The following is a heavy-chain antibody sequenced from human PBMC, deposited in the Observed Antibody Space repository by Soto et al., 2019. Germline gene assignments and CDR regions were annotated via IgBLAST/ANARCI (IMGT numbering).Heavy chain of an antibody. V-gene: IGHV3-23*01. CDR3: AKDQVGGGYDFWSGSGFFYRDGYTYYFDY. Sequence: QPGGSLRLSCAASGFTFSSYAMSWVRQAPGKGLEWVSAISGSGGSTYYADSVKGRFTISRDNSKNTLYLQMNSLRAEDTAVYYCAKDQVGGGYDFWSGSGFFYRDGYTYYFDYWGQGTLVTVSS. J-gene: IGHJ4*02. CDR2: ISGSGGST. D-gene: IGHD3-3*01. CDR1: GFTFSSYA.